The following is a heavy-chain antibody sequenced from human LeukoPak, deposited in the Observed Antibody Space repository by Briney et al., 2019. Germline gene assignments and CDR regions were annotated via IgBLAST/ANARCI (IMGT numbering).Heavy chain of an antibody. Sequence: SETLSLTCTVSGGSISSYYWSWIRQPPGKGLEGIGYIYYSGSTNYNPSLKSRVTISVDTSKNQFSLKLSSVTAADTAVYYCARVRYYDSSGYYYYFDYWGQGTLVTVSS. V-gene: IGHV4-59*01. D-gene: IGHD3-22*01. J-gene: IGHJ4*02. CDR2: IYYSGST. CDR1: GGSISSYY. CDR3: ARVRYYDSSGYYYYFDY.